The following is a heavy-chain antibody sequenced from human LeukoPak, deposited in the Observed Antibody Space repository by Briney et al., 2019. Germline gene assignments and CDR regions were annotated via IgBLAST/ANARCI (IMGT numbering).Heavy chain of an antibody. J-gene: IGHJ5*02. D-gene: IGHD5-12*01. V-gene: IGHV4-31*03. CDR2: IYYSGST. CDR1: GGSISSGGYY. CDR3: ASGNSGYDTNNWFDP. Sequence: PSQTLSLTCTVSGGSISSGGYYWSWIRQHPGEGLEWIGYIYYSGSTYYNPSLKSRVTISVDTSKNQFSLKLSSVTAADTAVYYCASGNSGYDTNNWFDPWGQGTLVTVSS.